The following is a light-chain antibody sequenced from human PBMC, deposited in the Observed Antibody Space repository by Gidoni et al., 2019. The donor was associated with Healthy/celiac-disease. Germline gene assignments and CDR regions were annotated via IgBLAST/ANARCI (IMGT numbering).Light chain of an antibody. J-gene: IGKJ2*01. CDR2: DAS. CDR1: QSVSSY. CDR3: QHRRT. V-gene: IGKV3-11*01. Sequence: EIVLTQSPATLSLSPVERATLSCRASQSVSSYLAWYQQKPGQAPRLLLYDASNRATGLPARFSGSGSGTDFTLTISSLEPEDFAVYYCQHRRTFGQGTKLEIK.